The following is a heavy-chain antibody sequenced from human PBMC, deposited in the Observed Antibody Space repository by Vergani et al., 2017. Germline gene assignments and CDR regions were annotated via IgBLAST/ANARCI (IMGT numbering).Heavy chain of an antibody. J-gene: IGHJ4*02. D-gene: IGHD3-22*01. Sequence: QVQLQESGPGLVKPSETLSLTCTVSGGSISSYYWSWIRQPPGKGLEWIGEINHSGSTNYNPSLKSRVTISVDTSKNQFSLKLSSVTAADTAVYYCARCHYYDSSGYSYWGQGTLVTVSS. V-gene: IGHV4-59*12. CDR3: ARCHYYDSSGYSY. CDR1: GGSISSYY. CDR2: INHSGST.